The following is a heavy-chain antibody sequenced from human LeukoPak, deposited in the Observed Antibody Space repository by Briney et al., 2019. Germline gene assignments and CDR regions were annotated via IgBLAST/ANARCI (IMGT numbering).Heavy chain of an antibody. J-gene: IGHJ4*02. CDR3: ARVRGSSYFDY. CDR2: IKQDGSEK. V-gene: IGHV3-7*01. D-gene: IGHD6-6*01. Sequence: GGSLRLSCAASGFTFSSYAMSWVRRAPGKGLEWVANIKQDGSEKYYVDSVKGRFTISRDNAKNSLYLQMNSLRAEDTAVYYCARVRGSSYFDYWGQGTLVTVSS. CDR1: GFTFSSYA.